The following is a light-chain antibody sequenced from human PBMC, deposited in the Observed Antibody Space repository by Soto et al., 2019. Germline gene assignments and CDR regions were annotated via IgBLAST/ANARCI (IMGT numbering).Light chain of an antibody. J-gene: IGLJ2*01. Sequence: QTVVTQPPSPSGTPGQRVTISCSGSSSNIGSNTVNWYQQLPGTAPKLLIYSNNQRPSGVPDRFSGSKSGTSASLAISGLQSEDEADYYCAAWDDSLNGHVVFGGGTKLTVL. CDR2: SNN. CDR3: AAWDDSLNGHVV. CDR1: SSNIGSNT. V-gene: IGLV1-44*01.